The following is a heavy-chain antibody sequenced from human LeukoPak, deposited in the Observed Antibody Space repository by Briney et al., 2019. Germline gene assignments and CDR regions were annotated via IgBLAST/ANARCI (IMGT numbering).Heavy chain of an antibody. CDR2: IDKKDKGDAT. CDR3: TRDSGAYNWFDP. V-gene: IGHV3-73*01. Sequence: GGSLTLSCAASGFTFSGYAIHWVRQSSGKGLEWVGQIDKKDKGDATATPYAASVKGRFTISRDDSTNTAYLQMKSLKTEDTALYYCTRDSGAYNWFDPWGQGTLVTVSS. CDR1: GFTFSGYA. J-gene: IGHJ5*02. D-gene: IGHD1-26*01.